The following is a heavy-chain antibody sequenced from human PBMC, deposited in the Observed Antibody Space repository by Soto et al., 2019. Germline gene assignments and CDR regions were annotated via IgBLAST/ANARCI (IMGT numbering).Heavy chain of an antibody. CDR3: ARMGGRYESTGPAY. J-gene: IGHJ4*02. Sequence: ASVKVSCKASGYTFTDYYIHWVRQAPGQGLEWMGIINPSSGSTSYSQKFQGRVPMTRDTSTSTVYMELSRLTSEDTAIYYCARMGGRYESTGPAYWGQGTLVTVSS. V-gene: IGHV1-46*01. D-gene: IGHD3-22*01. CDR2: INPSSGST. CDR1: GYTFTDYY.